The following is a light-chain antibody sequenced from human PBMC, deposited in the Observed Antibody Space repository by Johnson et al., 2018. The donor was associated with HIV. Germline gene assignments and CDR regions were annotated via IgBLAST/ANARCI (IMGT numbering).Light chain of an antibody. CDR3: GTWDSCLSAHCV. Sequence: QSVLTQPPSVSAAPGQKVTISCSGTTSNIGNNYVSWYQQLPGTAPKLLIYDNNKRPSGIPDRFSDSKSGTSATLGITGLQTGDEADYYCGTWDSCLSAHCVFGT. CDR2: DNN. CDR1: TSNIGNNY. J-gene: IGLJ1*01. V-gene: IGLV1-51*01.